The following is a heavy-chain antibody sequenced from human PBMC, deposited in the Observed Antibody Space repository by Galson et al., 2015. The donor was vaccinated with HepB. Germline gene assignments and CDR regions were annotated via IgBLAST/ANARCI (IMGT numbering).Heavy chain of an antibody. J-gene: IGHJ4*02. V-gene: IGHV3-64D*06. D-gene: IGHD6-19*01. Sequence: SLRLSCAASGFTFSSYAMHWVRQAPGKGLEYVSAISSNGGSTYYADSVRGRFTISRDNSKNTLYLQMSSLRAEDTAVYYCAKSGWLAYYSDYWGQGTLVTVSS. CDR1: GFTFSSYA. CDR3: AKSGWLAYYSDY. CDR2: ISSNGGST.